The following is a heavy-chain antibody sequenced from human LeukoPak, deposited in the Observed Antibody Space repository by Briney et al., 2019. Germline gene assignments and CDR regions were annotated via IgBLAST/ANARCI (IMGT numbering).Heavy chain of an antibody. CDR2: ISPNSGGT. V-gene: IGHV1-2*06. J-gene: IGHJ4*02. D-gene: IGHD3-10*01. CDR1: GYTFTGYY. CDR3: ARVAGALSDYYGSGSYYHGAYFDY. Sequence: ASVKVSCKASGYTFTGYYMHWVRQVPGQGLEWMGRISPNSGGTNYAQKFQGRVTMTRDTSISTAYMELSRLRSDDTAVYYCARVAGALSDYYGSGSYYHGAYFDYWGQGTLVTVSS.